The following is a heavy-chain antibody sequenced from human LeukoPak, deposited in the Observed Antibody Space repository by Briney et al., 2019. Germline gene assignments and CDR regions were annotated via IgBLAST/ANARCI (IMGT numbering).Heavy chain of an antibody. D-gene: IGHD1-26*01. CDR1: GGSVSSGSYY. V-gene: IGHV4-61*01. CDR2: IYYSGST. Sequence: SETLSLTGTVSGGSVSSGSYYWSWIRQPPGKGLEWIGYIYYSGSTKYNPSLKSRVTISIDTSKNQFSLKLSSVTAADTAMYYCAGVVGGSYSMDVWGQGTTVTVSS. J-gene: IGHJ6*03. CDR3: AGVVGGSYSMDV.